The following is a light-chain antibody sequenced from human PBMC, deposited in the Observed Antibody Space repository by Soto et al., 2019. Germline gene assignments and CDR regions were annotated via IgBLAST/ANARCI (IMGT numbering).Light chain of an antibody. V-gene: IGKV3-15*01. CDR2: RAS. Sequence: EIVMTQSPATLSVSPGERATLSCRASQSVSSNLAWYQQKPGQAPRLLIYRASTRATGIPARFSGSGSGTDFTLTITSLQSEDFAVYYCQHYHNWPPWTFGQGTKVKSN. J-gene: IGKJ1*01. CDR3: QHYHNWPPWT. CDR1: QSVSSN.